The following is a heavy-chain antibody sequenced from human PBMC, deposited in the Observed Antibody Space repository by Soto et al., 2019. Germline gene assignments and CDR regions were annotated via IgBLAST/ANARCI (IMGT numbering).Heavy chain of an antibody. Sequence: QLQLQESGPGLVKPSETLSLTCTVSGCSISSSSYYWGWIRQPPGKGLEWIGSIYYSGSTDSNPALKSLVTISVAPSKTQISLMLSSVTVADTAVYYCAKYGMDVWGQGTTVTVSS. CDR1: GCSISSSSYY. CDR3: AKYGMDV. CDR2: IYYSGST. V-gene: IGHV4-39*01. J-gene: IGHJ6*02.